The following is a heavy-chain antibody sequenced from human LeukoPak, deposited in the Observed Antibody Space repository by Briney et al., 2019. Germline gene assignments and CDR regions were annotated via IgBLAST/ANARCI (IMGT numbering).Heavy chain of an antibody. Sequence: GGSLRLSCAASGWVRQAPGKGLEWVGRIKSKTDGGTTDYAAPVKGRFTISRDDSKNTLYLQMNSLKTEDTAVYYCTTLYYYDSSYWGQGTLVTVSS. CDR3: TTLYYYDSSY. J-gene: IGHJ4*02. V-gene: IGHV3-15*01. CDR2: IKSKTDGGTT. D-gene: IGHD3-22*01. CDR1: G.